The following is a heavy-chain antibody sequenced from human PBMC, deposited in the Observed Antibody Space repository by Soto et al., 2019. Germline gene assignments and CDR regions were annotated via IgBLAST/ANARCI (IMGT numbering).Heavy chain of an antibody. CDR1: GGTFSSYA. D-gene: IGHD5-12*01. CDR3: VRGDGYINFDY. J-gene: IGHJ4*02. V-gene: IGHV1-69*12. Sequence: QVQLVQSGAEVKKPGSSVKVSCKASGGTFSSYAISWVRQAPGQGLEWMGGIIPIFGTANYAQKFQGRVTVTAAESTSRAYRELSTLISEDTAVYYCVRGDGYINFDYWGQGTLVTVSS. CDR2: IIPIFGTA.